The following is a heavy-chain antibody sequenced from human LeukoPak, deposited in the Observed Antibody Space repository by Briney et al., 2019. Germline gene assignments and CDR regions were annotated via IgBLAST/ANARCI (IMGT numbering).Heavy chain of an antibody. D-gene: IGHD3-9*01. CDR3: ARYYDILTGYYRDFDY. V-gene: IGHV3-21*01. Sequence: GGSLRLSCAASGCTFSSYSMNWVRQPPCKGLEWVSSISSSSSYIYYADSVKGRFTISRDNAKNSLYLQMNSLRAEDTAVYYCARYYDILTGYYRDFDYWGQGTLVTVSS. J-gene: IGHJ4*02. CDR1: GCTFSSYS. CDR2: ISSSSSYI.